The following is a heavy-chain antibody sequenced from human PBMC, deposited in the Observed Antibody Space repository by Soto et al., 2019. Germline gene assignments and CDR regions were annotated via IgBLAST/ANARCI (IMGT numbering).Heavy chain of an antibody. CDR3: GRDGALGDTAVVDS. V-gene: IGHV3-33*01. D-gene: IGHD5-18*01. J-gene: IGHJ4*02. Sequence: QVQLVESGGGVVQPGKSLRLSCAASGFTFSTYGMHWVRQAPGKGLEWVAVIWYDGSNKYHGDSLKGRFTISRDNSKNPLYLQINNPRAEDTAVYYCGRDGALGDTAVVDSWGQGTRVTVSS. CDR1: GFTFSTYG. CDR2: IWYDGSNK.